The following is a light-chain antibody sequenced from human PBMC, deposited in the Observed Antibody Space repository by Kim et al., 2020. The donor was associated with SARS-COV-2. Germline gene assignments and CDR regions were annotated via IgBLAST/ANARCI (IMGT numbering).Light chain of an antibody. V-gene: IGKV1-17*03. CDR3: LQQNTYPWT. CDR1: QGISSS. Sequence: ESVGDIVTITCRASQGISSSLAWFQQEPGKVPKRLIYASSTLQSGVPSRFSGSGSGTEFTLTITSLQPEDFATYYCLQQNTYPWTFGQGTKVDIK. J-gene: IGKJ1*01. CDR2: ASS.